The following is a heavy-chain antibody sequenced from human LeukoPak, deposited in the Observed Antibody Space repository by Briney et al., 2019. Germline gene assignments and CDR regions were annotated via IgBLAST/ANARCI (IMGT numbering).Heavy chain of an antibody. D-gene: IGHD2-2*01. CDR1: GYSISSGYY. J-gene: IGHJ4*02. CDR3: ARDWGVVVPAAMPVGHDY. CDR2: IYHSGST. V-gene: IGHV4-38-2*02. Sequence: PSETLSLTCTVSGYSISSGYYWGWIRQPPGKGLEWIGSIYHSGSTYYNPSLKSRVTISVDTSKNQFSLKLSSVTAADTAVYYCARDWGVVVPAAMPVGHDYWGQGTLVTVSS.